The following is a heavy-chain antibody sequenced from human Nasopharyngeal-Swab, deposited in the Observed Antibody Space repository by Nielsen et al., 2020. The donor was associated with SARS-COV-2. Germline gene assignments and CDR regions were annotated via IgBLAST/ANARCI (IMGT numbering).Heavy chain of an antibody. CDR1: VFSLSTNGVG. Sequence: SGPTLVKPTQTLTLTCSFSVFSLSTNGVGVVWIRQPPGKALEWLGVIYWDDDERYSPSLRSRLTITKDTSKNQVVLTMTNMDPVDTATYYCAHRRGSQAAMDVWGKGTTVTVSS. J-gene: IGHJ6*03. CDR3: AHRRGSQAAMDV. CDR2: IYWDDDE. V-gene: IGHV2-5*02.